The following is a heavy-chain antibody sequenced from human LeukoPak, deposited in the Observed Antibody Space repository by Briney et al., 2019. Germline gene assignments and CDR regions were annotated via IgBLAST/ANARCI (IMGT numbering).Heavy chain of an antibody. CDR3: ARDQGAVAGIDP. J-gene: IGHJ5*02. V-gene: IGHV4-39*07. CDR1: GASISTIISY. CDR2: IYYSGTT. Sequence: SETLSLTCTVSGASISTIISYWGWIRQTPGKGLEWIGSIYYSGTTYYNPSLESRVTISIDTSKNQFSVKLTSVTAADTAVYYCARDQGAVAGIDPWGQGTLVTVSS. D-gene: IGHD6-19*01.